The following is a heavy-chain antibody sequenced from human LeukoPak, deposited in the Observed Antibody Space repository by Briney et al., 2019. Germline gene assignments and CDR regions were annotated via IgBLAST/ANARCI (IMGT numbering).Heavy chain of an antibody. CDR2: IYSSGNT. CDR1: GGSISNYY. D-gene: IGHD3-16*01. CDR3: ARDPSTFYFDY. V-gene: IGHV4-59*01. J-gene: IGHJ4*02. Sequence: SETLSLTCTVSGGSISNYYWSWTRQPPGKGLEWIGYIYSSGNTDYNPSLKSRVTISVDTSKSQFSLKLSSVTAADTAIYYCARDPSTFYFDYWGQGALVTVSS.